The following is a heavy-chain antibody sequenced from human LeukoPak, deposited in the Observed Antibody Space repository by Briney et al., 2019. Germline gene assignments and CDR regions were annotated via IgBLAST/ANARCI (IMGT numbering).Heavy chain of an antibody. CDR2: SYYSGST. Sequence: SETLSLTCTVSGGSIRSSNYYWGWIRQPPGKGLEWIGSSYYSGSTYYNPSLKSRVTISVDTSKNQFSLKLSSVTAADTAVYYCARQPYCSGGSCYLWFDPWGQGTLVSVSS. J-gene: IGHJ5*02. CDR3: ARQPYCSGGSCYLWFDP. CDR1: GGSIRSSNYY. D-gene: IGHD2-15*01. V-gene: IGHV4-39*01.